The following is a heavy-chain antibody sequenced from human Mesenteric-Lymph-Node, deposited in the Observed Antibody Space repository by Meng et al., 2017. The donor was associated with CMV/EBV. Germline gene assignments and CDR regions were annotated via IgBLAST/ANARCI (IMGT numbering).Heavy chain of an antibody. Sequence: SETLSLTCTVSGGSISSSSYYWGWIRQPPGKGLEWIGYIHDSGSTNYNPSLESRVTISVDTSKNQFSLKLSSVTAADTAVYYCVKGGATMIAYYGMDVWGQGTTVTVSS. J-gene: IGHJ6*02. CDR1: GGSISSSSYY. CDR3: VKGGATMIAYYGMDV. V-gene: IGHV4-61*05. D-gene: IGHD3-22*01. CDR2: IHDSGST.